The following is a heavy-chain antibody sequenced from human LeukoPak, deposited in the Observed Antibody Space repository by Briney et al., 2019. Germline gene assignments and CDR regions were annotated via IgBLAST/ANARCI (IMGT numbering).Heavy chain of an antibody. CDR2: IYYSGST. CDR1: GGSISSYY. V-gene: IGHV4-59*01. Sequence: SETLSLTCTVSGGSISSYYWSWIRQPPGKGLEWIGYIYYSGSTNYNPSLKSRVTISVDTSKNQFSLKLSSVTAADTAVYYCARWHGGKRVGRSAFDIWGQGKMVTVSS. J-gene: IGHJ3*02. D-gene: IGHD4-23*01. CDR3: ARWHGGKRVGRSAFDI.